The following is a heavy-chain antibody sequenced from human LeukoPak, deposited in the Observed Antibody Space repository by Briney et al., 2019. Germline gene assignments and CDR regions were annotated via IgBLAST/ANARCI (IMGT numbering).Heavy chain of an antibody. CDR3: AKDGWYQLLYVYYYYGMDV. D-gene: IGHD2-2*02. V-gene: IGHV3-30*18. Sequence: PGGSLRLSCAASGFTFSSYGMHWVRQAPGKGLEWVAVISYDGSNKYYADSVKGRFTISRDNSKNTLYLQMNSLRAEDTAVYYCAKDGWYQLLYVYYYYGMDVWAKGPRSPSP. CDR2: ISYDGSNK. CDR1: GFTFSSYG. J-gene: IGHJ6*02.